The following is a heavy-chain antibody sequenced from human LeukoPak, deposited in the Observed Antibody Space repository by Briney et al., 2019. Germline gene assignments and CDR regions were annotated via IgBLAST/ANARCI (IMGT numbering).Heavy chain of an antibody. J-gene: IGHJ4*02. Sequence: GGSLRLSCAASGFTLSDHYMDWVRQAPGKGLEWVGHIRNKANSYTIEYAASVKGRFTVSRDDSKNSLYLQMNSLKTEDTAVYYCTTSRPYSALDYGGQGTLVTVSS. CDR2: IRNKANSYTI. V-gene: IGHV3-72*01. CDR3: TTSRPYSALDY. CDR1: GFTLSDHY. D-gene: IGHD2-15*01.